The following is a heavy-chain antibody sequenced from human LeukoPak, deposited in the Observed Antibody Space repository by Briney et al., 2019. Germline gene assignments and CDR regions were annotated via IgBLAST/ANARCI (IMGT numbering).Heavy chain of an antibody. J-gene: IGHJ3*02. V-gene: IGHV4-4*02. CDR2: IYHSGST. CDR1: GGSISSSNW. D-gene: IGHD7-27*01. Sequence: SETLSLTCAVSGGSISSSNWWSWIRQPPGKGLEWIGEIYHSGSTNYNPSLKSRVTISVDKSKTQFSLKLSSVTAAATAVYYCARDKWGPRYAFEIWGKGQWSPSLQ. CDR3: ARDKWGPRYAFEI.